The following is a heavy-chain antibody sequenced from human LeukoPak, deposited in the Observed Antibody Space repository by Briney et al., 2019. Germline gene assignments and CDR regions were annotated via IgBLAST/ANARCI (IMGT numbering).Heavy chain of an antibody. D-gene: IGHD3-22*01. J-gene: IGHJ4*02. CDR2: ISSSSSTI. Sequence: PGGSLRLPCAASGFTFSSYSMNWVRQAPGKGLEWVSYISSSSSTIYYADSVKGRFTISRDNAKNSLYLQMNSLRAEDTAVYYCATFPLYYYDSSGTEFDYWGQGTLVTVSS. CDR1: GFTFSSYS. CDR3: ATFPLYYYDSSGTEFDY. V-gene: IGHV3-48*01.